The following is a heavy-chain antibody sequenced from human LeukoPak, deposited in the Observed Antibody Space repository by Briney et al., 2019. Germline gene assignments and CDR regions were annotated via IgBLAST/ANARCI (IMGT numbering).Heavy chain of an antibody. CDR3: ASALQPYYYYDAGSISYFDY. J-gene: IGHJ4*02. Sequence: SETLSLTCAVYGVSFSGYYWSWIRQPPGKGLEWIGEINHSGSTNYNPSLKSRVTISVDTSKNQFSLKLSSVTAADTAVYYCASALQPYYYYDAGSISYFDYWGQGTLVTVSS. V-gene: IGHV4-34*01. D-gene: IGHD3-10*01. CDR1: GVSFSGYY. CDR2: INHSGST.